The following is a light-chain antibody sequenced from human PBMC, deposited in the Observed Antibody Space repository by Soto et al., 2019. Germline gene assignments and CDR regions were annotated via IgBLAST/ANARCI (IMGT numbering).Light chain of an antibody. CDR1: SSDVGGYNY. Sequence: QSALTQPTSPSGSPGQSVTISCTGTSSDVGGYNYVSWYQQHPGKAPKLMIYEVSKRPSGVPDRFSGSKSGNTASLTVSGLQAEDEADYYCSSYAGSNNFGVFGGGTELTVL. CDR3: SSYAGSNNFGV. J-gene: IGLJ2*01. V-gene: IGLV2-8*01. CDR2: EVS.